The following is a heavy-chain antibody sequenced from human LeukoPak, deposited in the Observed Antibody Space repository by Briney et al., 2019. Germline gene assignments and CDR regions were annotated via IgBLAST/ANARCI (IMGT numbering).Heavy chain of an antibody. D-gene: IGHD5-24*01. CDR1: GYTFTSYY. J-gene: IGHJ3*02. Sequence: ASVKVSCKASGYTFTSYYMHWVRQAPGQGLEWMGIINPSGGGTSYAQKFQGRVTMTRDTSTSTVYMELSSLRSEDTAVYYCARDSEEMATIAYDAFDIWGQGTMVTVSS. CDR3: ARDSEEMATIAYDAFDI. CDR2: INPSGGGT. V-gene: IGHV1-46*01.